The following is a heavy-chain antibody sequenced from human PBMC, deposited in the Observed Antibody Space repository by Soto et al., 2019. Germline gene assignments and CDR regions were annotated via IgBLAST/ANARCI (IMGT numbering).Heavy chain of an antibody. CDR2: IKGKADKYAT. CDR1: GLTFSGSA. J-gene: IGHJ3*02. CDR3: TGWVVGGADAVDI. D-gene: IGHD1-26*01. Sequence: EVPLVESGGGLVQPGGSLKLSCAASGLTFSGSAMHWVRQASGRGLEWVGRIKGKADKYATAYAASVKGRVTMSRDDSNRKAYPQMNCLKTEDTAVYYCTGWVVGGADAVDIWGQGTMVTVSS. V-gene: IGHV3-73*01.